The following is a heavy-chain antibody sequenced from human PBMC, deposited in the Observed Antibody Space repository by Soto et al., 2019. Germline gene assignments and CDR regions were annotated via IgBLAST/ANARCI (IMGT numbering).Heavy chain of an antibody. CDR1: RFTFSSYG. V-gene: IGHV3-23*01. D-gene: IGHD1-20*01. J-gene: IGHJ4*03. Sequence: RGSRRLSCAAYRFTFSSYGMSWVRQAPGKGLEWVSSISVSVGSAYYADSVRGRFTISTDNSKNTLYLQMNNLRAEDTAVYYCAKEGYNTPSNKPGEYWGQGTMVSVSS. CDR3: AKEGYNTPSNKPGEY. CDR2: ISVSVGSA.